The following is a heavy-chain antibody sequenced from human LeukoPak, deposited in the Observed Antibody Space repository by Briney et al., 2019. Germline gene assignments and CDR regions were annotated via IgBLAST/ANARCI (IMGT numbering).Heavy chain of an antibody. D-gene: IGHD3-10*01. CDR1: GGSFSGYY. CDR2: INHSGST. CDR3: ARKLLWFGELSYNWFDP. V-gene: IGHV4-34*01. Sequence: SETLSLTCAVYGGSFSGYYWSWIRQPPGKGLEWIGEINHSGSTNYNPSLKSRVTISVDTSKNQFSLKLSSVTAADTAVYYCARKLLWFGELSYNWFDPWGQGTLVTVSS. J-gene: IGHJ5*02.